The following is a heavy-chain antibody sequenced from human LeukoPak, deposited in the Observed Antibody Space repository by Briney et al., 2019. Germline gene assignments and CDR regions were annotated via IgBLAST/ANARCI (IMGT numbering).Heavy chain of an antibody. CDR2: FDPEDGET. V-gene: IGHV1-24*01. D-gene: IGHD2-21*01. CDR1: GYTLTELS. Sequence: ASVKVSCKASGYTLTELSMHWVRQAPGKGLEWMGGFDPEDGETIYAQKFQGRVTMTEDTSTDTAYMELSSLRSEDTAVYYCATASFVVGMLAVAHMGHIFDPWGQGTLVTVSS. CDR3: ATASFVVGMLAVAHMGHIFDP. J-gene: IGHJ5*02.